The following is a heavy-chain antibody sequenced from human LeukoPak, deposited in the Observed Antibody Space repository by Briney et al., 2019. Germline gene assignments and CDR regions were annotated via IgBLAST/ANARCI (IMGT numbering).Heavy chain of an antibody. CDR2: FDPEDGET. V-gene: IGHV1-24*01. CDR1: GYTLTELS. J-gene: IGHJ5*02. D-gene: IGHD3-3*01. Sequence: ASVKVSCKVSGYTLTELSMHWVRQAPGKGLEWMGGFDPEDGETIYAQKFQGRVTMTEDTSTDTAYMELRSLRSDDTAVYYCARSLEQLDFWSGYYPNWFDPWGQGTLVTVSS. CDR3: ARSLEQLDFWSGYYPNWFDP.